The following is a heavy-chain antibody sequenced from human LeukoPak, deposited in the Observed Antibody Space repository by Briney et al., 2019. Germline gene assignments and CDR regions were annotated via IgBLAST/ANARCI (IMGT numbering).Heavy chain of an antibody. J-gene: IGHJ4*02. CDR3: ARDGDLDYSDSR. Sequence: PRGSLRLSCATSGFIFSDYYMSWIRQAPGKGLEWVSYISSSGSTIYYADSVKGRFTISRDNAKNSLYLQMNSLRAEDTAVYYCARDGDLDYSDSRWGQGTLVTVSS. CDR1: GFIFSDYY. V-gene: IGHV3-11*04. CDR2: ISSSGSTI. D-gene: IGHD4/OR15-4a*01.